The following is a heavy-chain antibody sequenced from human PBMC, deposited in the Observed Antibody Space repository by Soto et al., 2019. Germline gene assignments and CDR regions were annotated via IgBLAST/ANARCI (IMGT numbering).Heavy chain of an antibody. CDR1: GYTFTGYY. CDR2: INPNSGGT. Sequence: RASVKVSCKASGYTFTGYYMHWVRQAPGQGLEWMGWINPNSGGTNYAQKFQGWVTMTRDTSISTAYMELSRLRSDDTAVYYCARAPGDFWSGYPFDYWGQGTLVTVSS. V-gene: IGHV1-2*04. CDR3: ARAPGDFWSGYPFDY. D-gene: IGHD3-3*01. J-gene: IGHJ4*02.